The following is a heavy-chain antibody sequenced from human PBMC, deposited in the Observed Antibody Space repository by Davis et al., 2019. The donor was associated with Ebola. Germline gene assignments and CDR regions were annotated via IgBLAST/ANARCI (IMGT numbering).Heavy chain of an antibody. CDR3: ARGLQLGIVVVVAAAPFDY. V-gene: IGHV1-18*04. J-gene: IGHJ4*02. CDR1: GYTFTSYG. CDR2: ISAYNGNT. Sequence: ASVKVSCKASGYTFTSYGISWVRQAPGQGLEWMGWISAYNGNTNYAQKLQGRVTMTTDTSTSTAYMELRSLRSDDTTVYYCARGLQLGIVVVVAAAPFDYWGQGTLVTVSS. D-gene: IGHD2-15*01.